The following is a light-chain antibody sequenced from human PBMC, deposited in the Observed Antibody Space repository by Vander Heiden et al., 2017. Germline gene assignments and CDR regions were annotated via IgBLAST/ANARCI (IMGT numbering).Light chain of an antibody. CDR1: QSVSSSY. V-gene: IGKV3-20*01. CDR3: QQYASSPST. Sequence: EIVLTQSPGPLSLSPGERATLSCRASQSVSSSYLAWYQQKPGQAPRLLIYGASSRTTGIPDRFSGSGSGTDFTLTISRLEPEDFAVYYCQQYASSPSTFGQGTKVEIK. CDR2: GAS. J-gene: IGKJ1*01.